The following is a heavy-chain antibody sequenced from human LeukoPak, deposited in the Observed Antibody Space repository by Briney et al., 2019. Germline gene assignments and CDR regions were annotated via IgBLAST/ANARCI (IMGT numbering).Heavy chain of an antibody. CDR1: GYSISSGSY. V-gene: IGHV4-38-2*02. J-gene: IGHJ4*02. CDR2: VYPPGNT. Sequence: SETLSLTCIVSGYSISSGSYWGWIRQPPGKGLEWIGSVYPPGNTYYNPSLKSRVTISVDTSKSQFSLKLTSVTAADTAVYYCASKVVTTSNYFDYWGQGTLVTVSS. D-gene: IGHD4-23*01. CDR3: ASKVVTTSNYFDY.